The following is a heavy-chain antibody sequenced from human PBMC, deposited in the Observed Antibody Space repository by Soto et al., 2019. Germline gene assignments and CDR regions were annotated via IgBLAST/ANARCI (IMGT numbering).Heavy chain of an antibody. D-gene: IGHD6-13*01. CDR3: ARHVVAAAGTEDYYFDY. Sequence: PSETLSLTCTVSGGSISSSSYYWGWIRQPPGKGLEWIGSIYYSGSTYYNPSLKSRVTISVDTSKNQFSLKLSSVTAADTAVYYCARHVVAAAGTEDYYFDYWGQGTLVTVSS. CDR1: GGSISSSSYY. CDR2: IYYSGST. J-gene: IGHJ4*02. V-gene: IGHV4-39*01.